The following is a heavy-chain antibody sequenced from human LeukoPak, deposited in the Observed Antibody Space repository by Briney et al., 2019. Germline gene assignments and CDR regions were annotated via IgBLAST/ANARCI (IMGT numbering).Heavy chain of an antibody. CDR3: ATQNPDYGDYVDY. V-gene: IGHV4-4*07. CDR2: IYTSGST. Sequence: IPSETLSLTCTVSGGSINNYWSWIRQSAGKGLEWIGRIYTSGSTNYNPSLKSRVTISVDTSKNQFSLKLSSVTAADTAVYYCATQNPDYGDYVDYWGQGTLVTVSS. D-gene: IGHD4-17*01. J-gene: IGHJ4*02. CDR1: GGSINNY.